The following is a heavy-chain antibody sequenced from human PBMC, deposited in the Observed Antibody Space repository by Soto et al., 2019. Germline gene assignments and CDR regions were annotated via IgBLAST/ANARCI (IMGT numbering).Heavy chain of an antibody. CDR3: ARWGILTGRNFDF. V-gene: IGHV3-74*01. CDR1: GFTFSTYW. CDR2: INNDGSGT. D-gene: IGHD3-9*01. Sequence: EVQLVESGGGLVQPGGSLRLSCAASGFTFSTYWMHWLRQVPGKGPVWVSRINNDGSGTAYADSVRGRFTISRDNARNTFYLQMNSLRAEDTAVYYCARWGILTGRNFDFWGPGTLVTVSS. J-gene: IGHJ4*02.